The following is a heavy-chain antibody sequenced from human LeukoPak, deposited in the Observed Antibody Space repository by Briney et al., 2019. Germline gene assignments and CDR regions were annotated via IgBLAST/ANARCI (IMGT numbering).Heavy chain of an antibody. CDR3: GTWTTVASYFDY. Sequence: GGSLRLSCAASGFTFSTYSMNWVRQDPGKGLEWVSSISSSSTYIYYADSVKGRFTISRDNAKNSLYLQMNSLRAEDTAVYYCGTWTTVASYFDYWGQGTLVTVSS. J-gene: IGHJ4*02. CDR1: GFTFSTYS. V-gene: IGHV3-21*06. CDR2: ISSSSTYI. D-gene: IGHD4-17*01.